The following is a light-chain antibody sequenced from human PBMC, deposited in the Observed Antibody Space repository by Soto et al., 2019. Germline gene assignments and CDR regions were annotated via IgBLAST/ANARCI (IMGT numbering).Light chain of an antibody. CDR1: SGSIASNY. CDR2: EDN. V-gene: IGLV6-57*04. Sequence: NFMLTQPHSVSESPGKTVTISCTRSSGSIASNYVQWYQQRPSSAPTTVIYEDNQRPSGVPDRFSGSIDSSSNSASLTISGLKTEDEADYYCQSYDSSNHNVVFGGGTKVTVL. CDR3: QSYDSSNHNVV. J-gene: IGLJ2*01.